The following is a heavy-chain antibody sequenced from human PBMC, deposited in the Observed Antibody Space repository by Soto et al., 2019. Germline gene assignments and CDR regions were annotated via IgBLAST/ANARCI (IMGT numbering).Heavy chain of an antibody. V-gene: IGHV1-8*01. J-gene: IGHJ6*02. Sequence: QVQLVQSGAEVKKPGASVKVSCKASGYTFTSYDINWVRQATGQGLEWMGLMNPNSGNTGYAQKFQGRVNMTRNTSISTAYMELSSLRSEDTAVYYCARLIVVVIPYYYYGMDVWGQGTTVTVSS. CDR2: MNPNSGNT. D-gene: IGHD3-22*01. CDR1: GYTFTSYD. CDR3: ARLIVVVIPYYYYGMDV.